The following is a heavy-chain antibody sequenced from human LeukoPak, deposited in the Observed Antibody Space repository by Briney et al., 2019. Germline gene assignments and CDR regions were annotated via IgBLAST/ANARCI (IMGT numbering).Heavy chain of an antibody. J-gene: IGHJ3*02. D-gene: IGHD3-10*01. CDR3: ARDGVSYGSGSYYSPDAFDI. V-gene: IGHV3-21*01. CDR2: ISSSSSYI. Sequence: GGSLRLSCVASGFTFSSHGMHWVRQAPGKGLEWVSSISSSSSYIYYADSVKGRFTISRDNAKNSLYLQMNSLRAEDTAVYYCARDGVSYGSGSYYSPDAFDIWGQGTMVTVSS. CDR1: GFTFSSHG.